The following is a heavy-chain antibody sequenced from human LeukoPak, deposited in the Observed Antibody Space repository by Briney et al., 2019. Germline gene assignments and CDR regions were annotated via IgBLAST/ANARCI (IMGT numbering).Heavy chain of an antibody. Sequence: ASVKVSCKASGYTFTSYYMHWVRQAPGQGLEWMGIINPSGGSTSYAQKFQGRVTMTRDTSTSTVHMELSSLRSEDTAVYYCARRSQGYIVGATFYYFDYWGQGTLVTVSS. CDR1: GYTFTSYY. J-gene: IGHJ4*02. D-gene: IGHD1-26*01. V-gene: IGHV1-46*01. CDR2: INPSGGST. CDR3: ARRSQGYIVGATFYYFDY.